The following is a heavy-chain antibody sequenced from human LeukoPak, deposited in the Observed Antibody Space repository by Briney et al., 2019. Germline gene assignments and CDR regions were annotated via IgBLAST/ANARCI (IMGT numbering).Heavy chain of an antibody. V-gene: IGHV4-59*08. CDR3: ARRRSESYYYYGMDV. CDR1: GGSISSYY. Sequence: SETLSLTCTVSGGSISSYYWSWIRQPPGKGLEWIGYIYYSGSTNYNPSLKSRVTISVDTSKNQFSLKLSSVTAADTAVYYCARRRSESYYYYGMDVWGQGTTVTVSS. CDR2: IYYSGST. J-gene: IGHJ6*02. D-gene: IGHD3-10*01.